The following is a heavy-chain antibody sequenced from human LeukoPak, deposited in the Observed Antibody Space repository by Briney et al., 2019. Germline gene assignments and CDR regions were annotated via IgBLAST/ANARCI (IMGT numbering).Heavy chain of an antibody. Sequence: SETLSLTCTVSGGSISSSSYYWGWIRQPPGKGLEWIGSIYYSGSTYYNPSLKSRVTISVDTSKNQFSLKLSSVTAADTAVYYCARAFEAVALDYWGQGTLVTVSS. V-gene: IGHV4-39*01. J-gene: IGHJ4*02. CDR1: GGSISSSSYY. CDR2: IYYSGST. D-gene: IGHD6-19*01. CDR3: ARAFEAVALDY.